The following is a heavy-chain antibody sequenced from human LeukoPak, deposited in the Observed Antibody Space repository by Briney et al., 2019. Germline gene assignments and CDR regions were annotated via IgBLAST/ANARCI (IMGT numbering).Heavy chain of an antibody. CDR2: IYYSGST. CDR1: GGSISSYY. CDR3: ARGSSGCYHWYFDL. J-gene: IGHJ2*01. V-gene: IGHV4-59*01. Sequence: PSETLSLTCTVSGGSISSYYWSWIRQPPGNGLEWIGYIYYSGSTNYNPSLKSRVTISVDTSKNQFSLKLSSVTAADTAVYYCARGSSGCYHWYFDLWGRGTLVTVSS. D-gene: IGHD6-19*01.